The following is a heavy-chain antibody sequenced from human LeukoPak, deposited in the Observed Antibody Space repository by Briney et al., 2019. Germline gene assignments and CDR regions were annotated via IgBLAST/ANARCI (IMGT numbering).Heavy chain of an antibody. J-gene: IGHJ4*02. Sequence: GGSLRLSCEASGFTFSIYAMSWVRQAPGKGLEWLSIMSGAGGRIEYADSVKGRFTISRDNSKNTLSLQMSSLRVEDTAVYYCAKDRGRALAGFDHWGQGTLVTVSS. CDR2: MSGAGGRI. D-gene: IGHD6-19*01. CDR1: GFTFSIYA. CDR3: AKDRGRALAGFDH. V-gene: IGHV3-23*01.